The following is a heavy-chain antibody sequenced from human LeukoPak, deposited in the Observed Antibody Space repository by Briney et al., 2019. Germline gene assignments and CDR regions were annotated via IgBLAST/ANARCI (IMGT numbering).Heavy chain of an antibody. J-gene: IGHJ1*01. CDR1: GGSFSGYY. V-gene: IGHV4-34*01. D-gene: IGHD2-2*02. CDR2: INHSGST. Sequence: KPSETLSPNRAVYGGSFSGYYWSLIRQPPGKGLEGIGEINHSGSTNYNPSLKSRVTISVDTSKNQFSLKLSSVTAADTAVYYCARGLVSQKTALGYCSSTSCYKSQYFQHWGQGTLVTVSS. CDR3: ARGLVSQKTALGYCSSTSCYKSQYFQH.